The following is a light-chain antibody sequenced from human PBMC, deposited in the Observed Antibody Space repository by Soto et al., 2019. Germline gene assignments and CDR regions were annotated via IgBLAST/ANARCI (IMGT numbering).Light chain of an antibody. CDR2: DAS. J-gene: IGKJ1*01. Sequence: EIVLTQSPATLSLSPGERATLSCRASQSISSSLAWYQQKPGQAPRLLIYDASTRATGFPARFSGSGSGTDFTLTIGSLEPEDFAVYYCQQRSEWPGTFGQGTKV. CDR3: QQRSEWPGT. CDR1: QSISSS. V-gene: IGKV3-11*01.